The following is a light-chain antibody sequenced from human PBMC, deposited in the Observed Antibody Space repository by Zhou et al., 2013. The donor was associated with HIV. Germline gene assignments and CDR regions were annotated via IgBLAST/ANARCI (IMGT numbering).Light chain of an antibody. V-gene: IGKV1-9*01. J-gene: IGKJ3*01. CDR1: QDIRSY. Sequence: DIQLTQSPSFLSASVGDRVTVTCRATQDIRSYLAWYQQRPGQAPNLLIYAATTLQSGVPSRFSGSGSGTEFTLTITSLQPEDSATYFCQQVNSYPRVTFGPGTKVEIK. CDR2: AAT. CDR3: QQVNSYPRVT.